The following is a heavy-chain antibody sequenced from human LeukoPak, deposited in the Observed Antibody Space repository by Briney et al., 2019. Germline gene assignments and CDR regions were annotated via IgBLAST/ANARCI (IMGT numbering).Heavy chain of an antibody. J-gene: IGHJ4*02. CDR2: IYPGDSDT. V-gene: IGHV5-51*01. Sequence: GESLKISCKGSGYSFTSCWIGWVRQMPGKGLEWMGIIYPGDSDTRYSPSFQGQVTISADKTISTAYLQWSSLKASDTAMYYCARREAVAGTPYDYWGQGTLVTVSS. D-gene: IGHD6-19*01. CDR3: ARREAVAGTPYDY. CDR1: GYSFTSCW.